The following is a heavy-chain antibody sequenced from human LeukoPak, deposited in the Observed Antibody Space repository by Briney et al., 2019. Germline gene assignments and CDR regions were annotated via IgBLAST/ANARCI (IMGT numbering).Heavy chain of an antibody. V-gene: IGHV3-74*01. Sequence: GGSLRLSCAVSGITVSKYWMHWVRQVPGKGLVWVSRIHSDGSTTDYADSVKGRFTITRDSAKNTLYLEMNSLRVEDTAVYYCTRDASRYGGMDVWGQGTTVTVSS. J-gene: IGHJ6*02. CDR1: GITVSKYW. CDR3: TRDASRYGGMDV. CDR2: IHSDGSTT. D-gene: IGHD5-12*01.